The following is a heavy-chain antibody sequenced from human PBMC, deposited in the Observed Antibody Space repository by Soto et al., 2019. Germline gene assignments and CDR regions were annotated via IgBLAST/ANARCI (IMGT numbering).Heavy chain of an antibody. D-gene: IGHD3-3*01. Sequence: SETLSLTCTVSGGSIRSYYWTWIRQAPGKGLEWIGYVLFGGSTNYNPSLKSRVTISLDTSKSQFSLKLSSVTAADTAVYYCAKGGATIFGFLSEQTLDSWGQGTLVTVSS. CDR1: GGSIRSYY. V-gene: IGHV4-59*01. J-gene: IGHJ4*02. CDR2: VLFGGST. CDR3: AKGGATIFGFLSEQTLDS.